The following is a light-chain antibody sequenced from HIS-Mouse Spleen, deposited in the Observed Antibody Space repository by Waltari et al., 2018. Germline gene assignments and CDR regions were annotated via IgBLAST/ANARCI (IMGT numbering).Light chain of an antibody. V-gene: IGKV4-1*01. J-gene: IGKJ2*01. CDR2: WAS. CDR1: QSVLYSFNNKNY. CDR3: QQYYSTPYT. Sequence: DIVMTKSPDSLAVSLGERATINCKSRQSVLYSFNNKNYVTCYQQKPGQPPKLLIYWASTRESGVPDRFSGGGYGTEFTLTIRSLQAEDVAVYYCQQYYSTPYTFGQGTKLSIK.